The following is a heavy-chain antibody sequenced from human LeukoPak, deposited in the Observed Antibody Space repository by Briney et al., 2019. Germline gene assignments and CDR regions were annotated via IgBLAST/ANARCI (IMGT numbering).Heavy chain of an antibody. Sequence: PSETLSLTCTVSGGSMSDYYWTWVRQPPGRGLQWLGYIYYGGTSNYNPSLKSRVTISVDRSKNQFSLKLSSVTAADTAVYYCARAPHYDSSGPFDYWGQGTLVTVSS. CDR3: ARAPHYDSSGPFDY. CDR1: GGSMSDYY. V-gene: IGHV4-59*12. D-gene: IGHD3-22*01. J-gene: IGHJ4*02. CDR2: IYYGGTS.